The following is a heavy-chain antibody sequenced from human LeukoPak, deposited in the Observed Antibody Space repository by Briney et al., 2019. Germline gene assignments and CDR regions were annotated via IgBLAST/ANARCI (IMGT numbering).Heavy chain of an antibody. J-gene: IGHJ4*02. CDR3: ARHSSGWFLFDY. CDR2: INHSGST. D-gene: IGHD6-19*01. Sequence: SETLSLTCAVYGGSFSGYYWSWIRQPPGKGLEWIGEINHSGSTNYNPSLKSRVTISVDTSKNQFSLKLSSVIAADTAVYYCARHSSGWFLFDYWGQGTLVTVSS. V-gene: IGHV4-34*01. CDR1: GGSFSGYY.